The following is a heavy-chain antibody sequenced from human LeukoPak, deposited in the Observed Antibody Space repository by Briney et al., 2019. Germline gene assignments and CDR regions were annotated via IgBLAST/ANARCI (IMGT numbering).Heavy chain of an antibody. Sequence: GGSLRLSCAASGFTFDDYAMHWVRQAPGKGLEWVSGISWNSGSIGYADSVKGRFTISRDNAKNSLYLQMNSLRAEDTALYYCANILRGAFDIWGQGTMVTVSS. J-gene: IGHJ3*02. CDR3: ANILRGAFDI. V-gene: IGHV3-9*01. D-gene: IGHD2-21*01. CDR2: ISWNSGSI. CDR1: GFTFDDYA.